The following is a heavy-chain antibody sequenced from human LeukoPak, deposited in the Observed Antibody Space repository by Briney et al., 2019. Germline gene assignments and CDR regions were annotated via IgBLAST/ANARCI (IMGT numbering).Heavy chain of an antibody. V-gene: IGHV3-23*01. CDR1: GFTFSSYA. J-gene: IGHJ1*01. D-gene: IGHD3-22*01. CDR2: ISGSGGSK. Sequence: GGSLRLSCAASGFTFSSYAMSWVRQAPGKGLEWVSGISGSGGSKYYADSVKGRFTISRDNSKNTLYLQMNSLRAEDTAVYYCAKTMYYFDSSGYYYFQDWGQGTLVTVSS. CDR3: AKTMYYFDSSGYYYFQD.